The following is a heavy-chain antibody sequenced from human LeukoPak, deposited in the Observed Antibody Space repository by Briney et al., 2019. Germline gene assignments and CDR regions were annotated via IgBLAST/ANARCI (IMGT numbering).Heavy chain of an antibody. CDR1: GFTVSSNY. CDR3: VRVGYSYGYGDWNHFDY. V-gene: IGHV3-66*02. CDR2: IYSDGST. Sequence: GGSLRLSCAASGFTVSSNYMSWVRQAPGKGLEWVSIIYSDGSTYYADSVKGRFTISRDNSKNTLYLQMNSLRAEDTVVYFCVRVGYSYGYGDWNHFDYWGQGTLVTVSS. J-gene: IGHJ4*02. D-gene: IGHD5-18*01.